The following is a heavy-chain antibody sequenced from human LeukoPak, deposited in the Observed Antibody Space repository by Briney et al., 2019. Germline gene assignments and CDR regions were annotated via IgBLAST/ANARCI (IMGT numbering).Heavy chain of an antibody. J-gene: IGHJ6*03. CDR2: IYYSGST. CDR1: GGSISSSSYY. CDR3: ARGYYGSGSYYNVRYYYYMDV. D-gene: IGHD3-10*01. V-gene: IGHV4-39*07. Sequence: PSETLSLTCTVSGGSISSSSYYWGWIRQPPGKGLEWIGSIYYSGSTYYNPSLKSRVTISVDTSKNQFSLKLSSVTAADTAVYYCARGYYGSGSYYNVRYYYYMDVWGKGTTVTISS.